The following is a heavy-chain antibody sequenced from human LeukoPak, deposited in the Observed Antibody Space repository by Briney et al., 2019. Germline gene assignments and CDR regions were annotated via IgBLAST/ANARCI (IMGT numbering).Heavy chain of an antibody. CDR2: ISGSGGST. Sequence: GGSLRLSCAASGFTFSSYAMSWVRQAPGKGLEWVSAISGSGGSTYYADSVKGRFTISRDNSKNTLYLQMDSLRAEDTAVYYCAKGGQQLDKRAGYYFGYWGQGTLVTVSS. CDR3: AKGGQQLDKRAGYYFGY. D-gene: IGHD6-13*01. J-gene: IGHJ4*02. V-gene: IGHV3-23*01. CDR1: GFTFSSYA.